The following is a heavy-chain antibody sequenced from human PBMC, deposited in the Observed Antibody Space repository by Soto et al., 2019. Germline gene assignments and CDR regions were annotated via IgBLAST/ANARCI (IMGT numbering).Heavy chain of an antibody. D-gene: IGHD5-18*01. J-gene: IGHJ4*02. CDR2: ISYDGGLQ. V-gene: IGHV3-30*03. CDR1: GFTFTSYG. Sequence: QAPLVESGGGVVQPGRSLRLSCAASGFTFTSYGMHWVRQAPGTRLEWVALISYDGGLQHYADSVKGRFTISRDNSKNMVLLQMNSLRAEDTAVYYCVSDRGYGHASVPYSWGQGTLVSVSS. CDR3: VSDRGYGHASVPYS.